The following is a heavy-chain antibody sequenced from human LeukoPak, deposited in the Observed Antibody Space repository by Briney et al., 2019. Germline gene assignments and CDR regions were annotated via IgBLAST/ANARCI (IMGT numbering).Heavy chain of an antibody. Sequence: GASVKVSCKASGYTFTSYDINWVRQATGQGLEWMGWMNPNSGNTGYAQKFQGRVTMTRNTSISTAYMELSSLRSEDTAVYYCARGGLSKYYCSGYYFIFDYWGQGTLVTVSS. CDR2: MNPNSGNT. CDR3: ARGGLSKYYCSGYYFIFDY. V-gene: IGHV1-8*01. J-gene: IGHJ4*02. CDR1: GYTFTSYD. D-gene: IGHD3-22*01.